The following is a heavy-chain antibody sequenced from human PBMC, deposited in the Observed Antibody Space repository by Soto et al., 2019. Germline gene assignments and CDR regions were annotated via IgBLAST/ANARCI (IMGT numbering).Heavy chain of an antibody. Sequence: QVQLVESGGGVVQPGRSLRLSCAASGFTFSSYGMHWVRQAPGKGLEWVAVISYDGSNKYYADSVKGRFTISRDNSKNTLYLQMNSLRAEDTAVYYCAKGKDSSSWDFDYWGQGTLVTVSS. V-gene: IGHV3-30*18. CDR2: ISYDGSNK. CDR3: AKGKDSSSWDFDY. J-gene: IGHJ4*02. D-gene: IGHD6-13*01. CDR1: GFTFSSYG.